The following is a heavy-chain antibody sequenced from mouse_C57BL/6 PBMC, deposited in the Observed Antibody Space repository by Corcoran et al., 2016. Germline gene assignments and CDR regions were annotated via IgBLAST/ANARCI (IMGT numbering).Heavy chain of an antibody. V-gene: IGHV5-9-4*01. CDR1: GFTFSSYA. J-gene: IGHJ3*01. D-gene: IGHD2-12*01. Sequence: EAQLVESGGGLVQPGGSLRLSCVASGFTFSSYAMNWIRQAPGKGLEWISVIWYDGSKKYYADSVKGRFTISRDNGKNTLYLQMSSLRPEDTALYYCAKKGDKSAHSPQYWGQGTLVTVS. CDR2: IWYDGSKK. CDR3: AKKGDKSAHSPQY.